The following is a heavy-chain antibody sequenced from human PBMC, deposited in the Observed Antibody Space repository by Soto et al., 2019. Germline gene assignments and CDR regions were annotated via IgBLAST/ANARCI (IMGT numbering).Heavy chain of an antibody. V-gene: IGHV4-39*01. Sequence: SETLSLTCTVSGGSISSSSYYWGWIRQPPGKGLEWIGSIYYSGSTYYNPSLKSRVTISVDTSKNQFSLKLSSVTAADTAVYYCARHEGYCSGGSCYDFDYWGQGTLVTVSS. D-gene: IGHD2-15*01. CDR1: GGSISSSSYY. CDR2: IYYSGST. J-gene: IGHJ4*02. CDR3: ARHEGYCSGGSCYDFDY.